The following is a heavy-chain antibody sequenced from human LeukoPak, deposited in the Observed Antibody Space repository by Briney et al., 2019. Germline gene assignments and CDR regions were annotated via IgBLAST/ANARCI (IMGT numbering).Heavy chain of an antibody. CDR3: ASRANFDIMAGYFDQY. V-gene: IGHV3-23*01. J-gene: IGHJ1*01. CDR2: TVGGGDGT. D-gene: IGHD3-9*01. Sequence: GGSLRLSCAASGFTFSSTSMSWVRQAPGKGLEWVAVTVGGGDGTYYADSVKGRFTISRDNSNNTLYLQMNSLRPEDTAVYHCASRANFDIMAGYFDQYWGQGTPVTVSS. CDR1: GFTFSSTS.